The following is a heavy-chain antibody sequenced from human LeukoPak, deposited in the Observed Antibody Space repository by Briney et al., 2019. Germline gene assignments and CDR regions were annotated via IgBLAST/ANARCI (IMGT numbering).Heavy chain of an antibody. CDR3: ARGKSGSYGLEDY. Sequence: PGGSLRFSCAASGFTFSSYWMHWVRQAPGKGLVWVSRINGDGNTINYADSVRGRFTISRDNAKNTLYLQMNSLRAEDTAVYYCARGKSGSYGLEDYLGHGTLVTVSS. V-gene: IGHV3-74*01. J-gene: IGHJ4*01. CDR2: INGDGNTI. CDR1: GFTFSSYW. D-gene: IGHD1-26*01.